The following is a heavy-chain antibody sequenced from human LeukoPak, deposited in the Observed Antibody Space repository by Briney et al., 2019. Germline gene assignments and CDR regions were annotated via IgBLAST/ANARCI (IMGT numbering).Heavy chain of an antibody. J-gene: IGHJ4*02. D-gene: IGHD3-10*01. V-gene: IGHV4-59*12. Sequence: SETLSLTCTVSGGSINNYFWTWIRQPPGKGLEWIGYIYYSGSTNYNPSLKSRVTISVDTSKNQFSLKLSSVTAADTAVYYCARLIYSGVTSYYFDYWGQGTLVTVSS. CDR3: ARLIYSGVTSYYFDY. CDR1: GGSINNYF. CDR2: IYYSGST.